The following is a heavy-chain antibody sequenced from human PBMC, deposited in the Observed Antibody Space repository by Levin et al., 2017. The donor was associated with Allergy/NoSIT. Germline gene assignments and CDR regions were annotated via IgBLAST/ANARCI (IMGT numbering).Heavy chain of an antibody. D-gene: IGHD1-26*01. V-gene: IGHV3-15*01. Sequence: GGSLRLSCAASGFTFSNAWMSWVRQAPGKGLEWVGRIKSKTDGGTTDYAAPVKGRFTISRDDSKNTLYLQMNSLKTEDTAVYYCTTDGELNWWELLLPREYFQHWGQGTLVTVSS. CDR2: IKSKTDGGTT. CDR1: GFTFSNAW. J-gene: IGHJ1*01. CDR3: TTDGELNWWELLLPREYFQH.